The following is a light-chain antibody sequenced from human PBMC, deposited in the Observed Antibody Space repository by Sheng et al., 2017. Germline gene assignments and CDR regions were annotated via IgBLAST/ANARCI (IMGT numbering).Light chain of an antibody. CDR3: QQYNSYMYT. CDR2: KAS. Sequence: DIQMTQSPSTLSASVGDRVTITCRASQSISSWLAWYQQKPGKAPKLLIYKASSLESGVPSRFSGSGSGTDFTLTINNLQPDDFATYYCQQYNSYMYTFGQGTKLEIK. J-gene: IGKJ2*01. V-gene: IGKV1-5*03. CDR1: QSISSW.